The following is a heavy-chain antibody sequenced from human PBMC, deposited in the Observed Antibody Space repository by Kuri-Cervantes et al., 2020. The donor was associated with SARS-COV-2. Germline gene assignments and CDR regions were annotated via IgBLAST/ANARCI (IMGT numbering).Heavy chain of an antibody. J-gene: IGHJ4*02. CDR1: GFTFSTYG. Sequence: GESLKISCAASGFTFSTYGMHWVRQPPGKGLEWVAFIQYDGGNEYPADSVKGRSTISRDDSKNTLYLQMDSLRAEDTAVYYCAKGSDFPDYWGQGTLVTVSS. CDR2: IQYDGGNE. V-gene: IGHV3-30*02. D-gene: IGHD3-3*01. CDR3: AKGSDFPDY.